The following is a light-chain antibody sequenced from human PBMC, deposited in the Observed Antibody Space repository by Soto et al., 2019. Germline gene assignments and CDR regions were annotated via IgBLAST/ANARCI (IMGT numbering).Light chain of an antibody. CDR2: ANA. Sequence: QAVVTQPPSASGTPGQRVSISCSGSTSNIGGNTVNWYQQLPGSAPKLLIYANAQRPSGVPDRFSGSKSGTSASLGISGLQSEDEADYYCAAWDDSLNGVVFGGGTKVTVL. CDR1: TSNIGGNT. CDR3: AAWDDSLNGVV. J-gene: IGLJ2*01. V-gene: IGLV1-44*01.